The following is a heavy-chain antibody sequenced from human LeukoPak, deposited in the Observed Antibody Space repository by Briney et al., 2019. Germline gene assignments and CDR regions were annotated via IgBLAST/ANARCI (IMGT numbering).Heavy chain of an antibody. D-gene: IGHD6-19*01. CDR2: INHSGST. J-gene: IGHJ4*02. CDR1: GGSFSGYY. V-gene: IGHV4-34*01. Sequence: PSETLSLTCAVYGGSFSGYYCSWIRQPPGKGLEWIGEINHSGSTNYNPSLKSRVTISVDTSKNQFSMKLNSLTAADTAVYYCARGLQIRKQSLAYWGQGTLVTVSS. CDR3: ARGLQIRKQSLAY.